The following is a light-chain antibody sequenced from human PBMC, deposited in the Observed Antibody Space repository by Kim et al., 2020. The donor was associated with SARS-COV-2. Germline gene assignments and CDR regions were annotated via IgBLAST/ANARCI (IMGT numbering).Light chain of an antibody. CDR2: GKN. J-gene: IGLJ3*02. Sequence: SYELTQDPAVSVALGQTVRITCQGDSLRSNHASWYQQKPGQAPLVVIYGKNNRPSGIPDRFSGSRSGNTASLTITGAQPEDEADYYCNSRDKNEWVFGGG. V-gene: IGLV3-19*01. CDR1: SLRSNH. CDR3: NSRDKNEWV.